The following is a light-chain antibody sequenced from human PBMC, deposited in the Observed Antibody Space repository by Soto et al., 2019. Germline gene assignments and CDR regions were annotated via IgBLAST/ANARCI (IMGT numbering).Light chain of an antibody. Sequence: EIVLTQSPGTLSLSPGERATLSCRASQSVSSSYLGWYQQKPGQAPRLLIYGTSSRATGIPDRFSGSGSGTDFTLTISRLEPEDFAVYYCQQYGNLYTFGQGTKLEIK. CDR3: QQYGNLYT. CDR2: GTS. CDR1: QSVSSSY. V-gene: IGKV3-20*01. J-gene: IGKJ2*01.